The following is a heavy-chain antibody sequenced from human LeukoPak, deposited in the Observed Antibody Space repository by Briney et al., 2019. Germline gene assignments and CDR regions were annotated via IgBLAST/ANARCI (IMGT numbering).Heavy chain of an antibody. Sequence: PGGSLRLSCAASGFTFSSHAMSWVRQAPGKGLEWVSAISGSGGSTYYADSVKGRFTISRDNSKNALYLQMNSLRAEDTAVYYCAKGSTYYYDSSGYYGTHYYFDYWGQGTLVTVSS. J-gene: IGHJ4*02. CDR1: GFTFSSHA. V-gene: IGHV3-23*01. CDR3: AKGSTYYYDSSGYYGTHYYFDY. CDR2: ISGSGGST. D-gene: IGHD3-22*01.